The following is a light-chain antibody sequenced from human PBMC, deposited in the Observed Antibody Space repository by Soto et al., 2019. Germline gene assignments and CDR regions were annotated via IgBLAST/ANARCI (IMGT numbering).Light chain of an antibody. Sequence: QSALTQPASVSGSPGQSITISCTGTSSDVGSHNLVSWYQQHPGQPPQLMIYEVSKRPIGVSTRFSASKSGNTASLTISGLQAEDEADYYCCSYGGSRAVFGGGTQLTVL. CDR1: SSDVGSHNL. CDR2: EVS. J-gene: IGLJ7*01. V-gene: IGLV2-23*02. CDR3: CSYGGSRAV.